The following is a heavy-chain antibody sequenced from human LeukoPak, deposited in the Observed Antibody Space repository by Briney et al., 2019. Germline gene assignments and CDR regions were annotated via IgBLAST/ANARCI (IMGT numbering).Heavy chain of an antibody. CDR1: GFTFSSYS. Sequence: GGSLRLSCAASGFTFSSYSMNWVRQAPGKGLEWVSYISSSSSTIYYADSVKGRFTISRDNAKNSLYLQMNSLRAEDTAVYYCAYLSISMIVVDWGQGTLVTVSS. CDR3: AYLSISMIVVD. V-gene: IGHV3-48*01. J-gene: IGHJ4*02. D-gene: IGHD3-22*01. CDR2: ISSSSSTI.